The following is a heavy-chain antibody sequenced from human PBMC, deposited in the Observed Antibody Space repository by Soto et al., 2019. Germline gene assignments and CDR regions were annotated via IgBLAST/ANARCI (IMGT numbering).Heavy chain of an antibody. D-gene: IGHD5-18*01. V-gene: IGHV1-18*01. J-gene: IGHJ6*02. CDR1: GYTFYSHS. CDR3: ARCIQQHYYYGMDV. Sequence: GASVKVSCKASGYTFYSHSISWVRQAPGQGLEWMGRISADNGNTKYAQKFRGRVTMTTDTSTSTVYMELRNLRSDDTAVYYCARCIQQHYYYGMDVWGQGTTVTLSS. CDR2: ISADNGNT.